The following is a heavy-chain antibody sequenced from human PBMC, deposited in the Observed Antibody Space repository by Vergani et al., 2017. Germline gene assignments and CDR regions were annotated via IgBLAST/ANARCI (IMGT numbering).Heavy chain of an antibody. CDR3: AGGVRGAFDAYYYYYMDV. CDR2: ISYDGSNK. J-gene: IGHJ6*03. Sequence: QVQLVESGGGVVQPGRSLRLSCAASGFTFSSYAMHWVRQAPGKGLEWVAVISYDGSNKYYADSVKGRFTISRDNSKNTLYLQMNSLRAEDTAVYYCAGGVRGAFDAYYYYYMDVWGKGTTVTVSS. V-gene: IGHV3-30-3*01. CDR1: GFTFSSYA. D-gene: IGHD3-10*01.